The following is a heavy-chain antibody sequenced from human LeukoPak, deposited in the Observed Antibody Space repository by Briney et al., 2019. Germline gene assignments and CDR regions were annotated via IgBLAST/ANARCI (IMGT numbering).Heavy chain of an antibody. V-gene: IGHV3-30-3*01. CDR3: ARDQGYGSGADY. J-gene: IGHJ4*02. Sequence: PGRSLRLSCAASGFTFSSYAMHWVRQAPGKGLEWVAVISYDGSNKYYADSVKGRFTISRDNSKNTLYLQMNSLRAEDTAVYYCARDQGYGSGADYWGQGTLVTVSS. CDR2: ISYDGSNK. CDR1: GFTFSSYA. D-gene: IGHD3-10*01.